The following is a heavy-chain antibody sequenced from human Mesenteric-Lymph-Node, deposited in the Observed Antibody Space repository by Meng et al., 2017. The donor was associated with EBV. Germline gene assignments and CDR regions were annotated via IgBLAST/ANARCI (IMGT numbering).Heavy chain of an antibody. J-gene: IGHJ4*02. V-gene: IGHV7-4-1*02. CDR3: VTQSIAVPGRVDY. CDR2: IDTNTGNP. D-gene: IGHD6-19*01. Sequence: QVQLVQSGSELKKPGAAVKVSCKASGYTFTRYTINWVRQAPGQGLEWMGWIDTNTGNPTYAQGFTGRFVFSLDTSVSTAYLQISSLKAEDTAVYYCVTQSIAVPGRVDYWGQGTMVTVSA. CDR1: GYTFTRYT.